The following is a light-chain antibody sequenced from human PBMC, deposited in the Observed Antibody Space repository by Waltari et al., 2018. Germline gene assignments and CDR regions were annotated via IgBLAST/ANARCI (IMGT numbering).Light chain of an antibody. CDR2: RSN. V-gene: IGLV1-47*01. Sequence: QSVLTQPPSASGTPGQRVTISCSGSSSDIGSTYVYWYQQLPGTAPKLLIYRSNHRPSGGPARVSCSRAGNSASLAISGLRSEDWAEYHCAAWDDSLSGPVFRGGTKLTVL. CDR3: AAWDDSLSGPV. CDR1: SSDIGSTY. J-gene: IGLJ3*02.